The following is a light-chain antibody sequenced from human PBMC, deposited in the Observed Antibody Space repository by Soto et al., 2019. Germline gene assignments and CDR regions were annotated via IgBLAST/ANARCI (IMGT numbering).Light chain of an antibody. CDR1: ESIARH. CDR2: AAS. V-gene: IGKV1-39*01. J-gene: IGKJ5*01. CDR3: QQTYSTLPIT. Sequence: DIQMTQSPSSLSASVGDSVTITCRASESIARHLNWYQQKPGKAPKLLIYAASSLQNGVPSRFRDGVSATDFTLASSNLQPEDFATYYWQQTYSTLPITFGQGTRLEIK.